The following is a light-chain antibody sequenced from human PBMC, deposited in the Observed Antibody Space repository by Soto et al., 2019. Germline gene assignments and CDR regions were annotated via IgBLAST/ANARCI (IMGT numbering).Light chain of an antibody. CDR2: WAS. CDR1: QSVLYSSNNKNY. Sequence: DIVMTQSPDSLAVSLGERATINCKSSQSVLYSSNNKNYLAWYQQKPGQPPKLLIYWASTRESGVPDRFSGSVSGTDFTLTITSLQAEDVAVYYCQQYYSTPPSLFTSGPGTKVEIK. J-gene: IGKJ3*01. CDR3: QQYYSTPPSLFT. V-gene: IGKV4-1*01.